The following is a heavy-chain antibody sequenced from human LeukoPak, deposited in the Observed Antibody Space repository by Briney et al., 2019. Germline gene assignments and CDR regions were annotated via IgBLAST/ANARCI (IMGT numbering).Heavy chain of an antibody. V-gene: IGHV3-11*01. D-gene: IGHD3-22*01. CDR1: GFPFCDFY. CDR3: ARSADSSGYFREITLYYFDY. J-gene: IGHJ4*02. Sequence: GGPLRLSCGASGFPFCDFYMTWIRQSPGRGGEGVSYICNSGITIYYADSVKGRFTISRDNAKNSLYLQMNSLRAEDTAVYYCARSADSSGYFREITLYYFDYWGQGTLVTVSS. CDR2: ICNSGITI.